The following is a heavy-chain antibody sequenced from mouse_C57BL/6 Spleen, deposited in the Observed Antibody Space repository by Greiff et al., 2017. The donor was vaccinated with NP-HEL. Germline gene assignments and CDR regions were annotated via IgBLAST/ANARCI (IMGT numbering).Heavy chain of an antibody. CDR2: INPSSGYT. CDR3: ARGIYYGSSYDAMDY. CDR1: GYTFTSYT. J-gene: IGHJ4*01. D-gene: IGHD1-1*01. Sequence: VQLKQSGAELARPGASVKMSCKASGYTFTSYTMHWVKQRPGQGLEWIGYINPSSGYTKYNQKFKDKATLTADKSSSTAYMQLSSLTSEDSAVYYCARGIYYGSSYDAMDYWGQGTSVTVSS. V-gene: IGHV1-4*01.